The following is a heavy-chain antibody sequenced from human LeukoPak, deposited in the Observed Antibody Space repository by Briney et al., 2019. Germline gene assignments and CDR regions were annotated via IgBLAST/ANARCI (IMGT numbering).Heavy chain of an antibody. CDR1: GFSFSTYG. D-gene: IGHD4-17*01. CDR2: ISYDGSNK. V-gene: IGHV3-30*18. Sequence: GRSLRLSCVGSGFSFSTYGMHWVRQAPGKGLEWVANISYDGSNKFYADSVKGRFTISRDNSKNTLYLQMNSLRGEDTAVYYCAKDQSDGDYSHWYFDLWGRGTLVTVSS. J-gene: IGHJ2*01. CDR3: AKDQSDGDYSHWYFDL.